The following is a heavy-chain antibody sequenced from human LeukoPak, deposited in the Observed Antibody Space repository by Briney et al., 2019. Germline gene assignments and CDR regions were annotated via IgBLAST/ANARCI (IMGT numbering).Heavy chain of an antibody. J-gene: IGHJ4*02. CDR3: AKGSYYDSSGSFYFDY. D-gene: IGHD3-22*01. CDR2: ISGSGDNT. Sequence: ASVKVSCKASGGTFSSYAISWVRQAPGKGLEWVSGISGSGDNTYYADSVKGRFTISRDNSKNTLYVQVNSLGTEDTAAYYCAKGSYYDSSGSFYFDYWGQGTLVTVSS. CDR1: GGTFSSYA. V-gene: IGHV3-23*01.